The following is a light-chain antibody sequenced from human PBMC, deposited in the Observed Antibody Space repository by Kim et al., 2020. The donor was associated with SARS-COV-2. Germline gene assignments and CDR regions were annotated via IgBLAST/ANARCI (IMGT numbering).Light chain of an antibody. V-gene: IGKV1-8*01. Sequence: ASTADRVTITGRGSQGISSYLAWYQQKPGKAPKLLIYAASTLQSGVPSRFSGSGSGTDFTLTISCLQSEDFATYYCQQYYSYPRTFGQGTKVDIK. J-gene: IGKJ1*01. CDR2: AAS. CDR3: QQYYSYPRT. CDR1: QGISSY.